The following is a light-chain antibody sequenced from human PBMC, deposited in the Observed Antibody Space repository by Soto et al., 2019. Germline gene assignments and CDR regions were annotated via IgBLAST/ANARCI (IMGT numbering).Light chain of an antibody. V-gene: IGKV3-20*01. CDR2: RES. Sequence: EIVLTKSPGTLSLSPGERATLSCRASQSVSSSLAWYQQKPGQAPRLLIYRESSRATGIPDRFSGSGSGTDFTLTISRLEPEDFAVYYCQQYGSSPKTFGQGTKVEIK. CDR3: QQYGSSPKT. CDR1: QSVSSS. J-gene: IGKJ1*01.